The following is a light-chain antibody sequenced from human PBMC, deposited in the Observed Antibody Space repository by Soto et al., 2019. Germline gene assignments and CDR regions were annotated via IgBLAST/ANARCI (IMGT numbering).Light chain of an antibody. CDR1: QSVSSN. J-gene: IGKJ4*01. Sequence: EIVLTQSPATLSVSPGERATLSCRASQSVSSNLAWYQQKPGQAPRLLISGVSTRATGIPVRFSGSGSGTEFTLTISSLQSEDFAVYYCQQYNNWPPLTFGGGTKVDIK. CDR2: GVS. V-gene: IGKV3-15*01. CDR3: QQYNNWPPLT.